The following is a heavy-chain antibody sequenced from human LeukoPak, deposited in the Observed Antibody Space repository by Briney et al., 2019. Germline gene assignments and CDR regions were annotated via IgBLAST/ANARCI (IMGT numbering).Heavy chain of an antibody. CDR2: ISGSGGST. Sequence: PGGSLRLSCAASGFTFSSYAMNWVRQAPGKGLEWVSGISGSGGSTYYADSVKGRFTISRDNSKNTNTLYLQMNSLRAENTAVYYCVRDDYLGYWGQGRLVTVSS. CDR1: GFTFSSYA. CDR3: VRDDYLGY. D-gene: IGHD3-16*01. V-gene: IGHV3-23*01. J-gene: IGHJ4*02.